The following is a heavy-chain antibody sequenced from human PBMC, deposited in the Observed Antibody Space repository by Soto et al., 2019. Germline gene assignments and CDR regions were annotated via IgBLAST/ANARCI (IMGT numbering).Heavy chain of an antibody. CDR3: AREGFLGIYSAYSWFDP. CDR2: TYYRSKWYN. J-gene: IGHJ5*02. CDR1: GDSVSSDRAA. V-gene: IGHV6-1*01. D-gene: IGHD3-3*01. Sequence: SQTLSLTCAMSGDSVSSDRAAWNWIRQSPSRGLEWLGRTYYRSKWYNDYAVSVKSRITISADTSDNQFSLRLNSVTPEDTAVYYCAREGFLGIYSAYSWFDPWGQGTLVTVSS.